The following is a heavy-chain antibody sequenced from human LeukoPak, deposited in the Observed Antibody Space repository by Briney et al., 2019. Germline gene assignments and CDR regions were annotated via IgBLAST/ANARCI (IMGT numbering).Heavy chain of an antibody. J-gene: IGHJ5*02. D-gene: IGHD3-9*01. Sequence: SETLSLTCAVYGGSLSGYYWSWIRQPPGKGLEWIGEINHSGSTNYNPSLKSRVTISVDTSKNQFSLKLSSVTAADTAVYYCARGRGYYDTSNWFDPWGQGTLVTVSS. CDR2: INHSGST. CDR3: ARGRGYYDTSNWFDP. CDR1: GGSLSGYY. V-gene: IGHV4-34*01.